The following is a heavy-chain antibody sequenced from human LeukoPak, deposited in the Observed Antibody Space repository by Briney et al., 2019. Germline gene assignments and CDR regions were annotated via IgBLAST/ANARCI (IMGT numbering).Heavy chain of an antibody. CDR2: IRYDGSNK. CDR1: GFTFSSYG. Sequence: GGSLRLSCVASGFTFSSYGIHWVRQAPGKGLEWVAFIRYDGSNKYYADSVKGRFTISRDNSKNTLYLQMNSLRAEDTAVYYCAKDRGYYDSSGYEEFDYWGQGTLVTVSS. J-gene: IGHJ4*02. CDR3: AKDRGYYDSSGYEEFDY. D-gene: IGHD3-22*01. V-gene: IGHV3-30*02.